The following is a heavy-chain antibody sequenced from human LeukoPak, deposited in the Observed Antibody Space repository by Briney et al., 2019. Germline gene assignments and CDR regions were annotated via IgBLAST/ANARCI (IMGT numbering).Heavy chain of an antibody. D-gene: IGHD1-26*01. CDR1: GGSISSYY. CDR3: ARHTLVGARNAFDI. Sequence: ASETLSLTCNVSGGSISSYYWSWIRQPPGKGLEWIGYMYYSGNTNYNPSLKSRVTTSVDTSKNQFSLRLSSVTAADTAVYYCARHTLVGARNAFDIWGQGTMVTVSS. CDR2: MYYSGNT. J-gene: IGHJ3*02. V-gene: IGHV4-59*08.